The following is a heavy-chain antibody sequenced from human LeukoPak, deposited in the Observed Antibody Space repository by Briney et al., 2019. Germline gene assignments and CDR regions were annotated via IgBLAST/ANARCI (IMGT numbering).Heavy chain of an antibody. CDR2: ISGSGGST. Sequence: GRSLRLSCAASGFTFDDYAMHWVRQAPGKGLEWVSAISGSGGSTYYADSVRGRFTISRDNSKNTLYLQMNSLRAEDTAVYYCAKSRYNWNDGALDYWGQGTLVTVSS. CDR3: AKSRYNWNDGALDY. D-gene: IGHD1-1*01. J-gene: IGHJ4*02. V-gene: IGHV3-23*01. CDR1: GFTFDDYA.